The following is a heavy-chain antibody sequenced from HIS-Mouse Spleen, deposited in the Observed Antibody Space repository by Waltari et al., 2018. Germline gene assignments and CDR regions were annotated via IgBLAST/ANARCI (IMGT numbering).Heavy chain of an antibody. CDR1: GVSISSSSYN. CDR2: IYYSGST. D-gene: IGHD6-13*01. J-gene: IGHJ2*01. V-gene: IGHV4-39*07. Sequence: QLQLHESGPGLVKPSATLSLTCTVSGVSISSSSYNWGWIRQPPGKGLEWIGSIYYSGSTYYNPSLKSRVTISVDKSKNQFSLKLSSVTAADTAVYYCAREIPYSSSWYDWYFDLWGRGTLVTVSS. CDR3: AREIPYSSSWYDWYFDL.